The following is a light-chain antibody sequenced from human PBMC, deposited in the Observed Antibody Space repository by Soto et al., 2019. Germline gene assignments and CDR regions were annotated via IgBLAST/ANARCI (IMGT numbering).Light chain of an antibody. CDR3: HQYDSSPWT. J-gene: IGKJ1*01. CDR2: GAS. CDR1: QSVTGSY. Sequence: EIGLSQSPCTLSLSPGERATLSCRASQSVTGSYLAWYQQKPGQAPRLLIYGASSRATGIPDRFSGSGSGTDFTLTISRLEPEDFAVYYCHQYDSSPWTFGQGTKVDIK. V-gene: IGKV3-20*01.